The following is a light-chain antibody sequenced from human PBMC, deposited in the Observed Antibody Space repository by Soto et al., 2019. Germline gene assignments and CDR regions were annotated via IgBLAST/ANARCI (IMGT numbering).Light chain of an antibody. V-gene: IGKV1-39*01. CDR2: AAS. Sequence: DIQMTQSPSSLSASVGDRVTITCRASQSISSYLNWYQQKPGKAPKHLIYAASSLQSGVPSRFSGSGSGTVFTLTISSLQPEDFASYYCQQSYSTPTFGQGTKLEIK. CDR3: QQSYSTPT. J-gene: IGKJ2*01. CDR1: QSISSY.